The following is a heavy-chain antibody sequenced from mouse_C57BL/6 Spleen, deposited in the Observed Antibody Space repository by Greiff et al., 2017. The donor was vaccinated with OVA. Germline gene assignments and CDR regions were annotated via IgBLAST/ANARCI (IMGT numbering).Heavy chain of an antibody. CDR2: INYDGSST. D-gene: IGHD1-1*01. CDR1: GFTFSDYY. Sequence: DVMLVESEGGLVQPGSSMKLSCTASGFTFSDYYMAWVRQVPEKGLEWVANINYDGSSTYYLDSLKSRFIISRDNAKNILYLQMSSLKSEDTATYYCAREDYYGSSFFAYWGQGTLVTVSA. CDR3: AREDYYGSSFFAY. V-gene: IGHV5-16*01. J-gene: IGHJ3*01.